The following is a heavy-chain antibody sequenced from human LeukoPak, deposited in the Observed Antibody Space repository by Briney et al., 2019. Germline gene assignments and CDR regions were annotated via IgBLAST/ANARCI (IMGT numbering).Heavy chain of an antibody. CDR3: TRYVIGGDANAYVHL. J-gene: IGHJ2*01. Sequence: PSETLSLTCAVSGGSISGYCWSWIRQPPGKGREWIGYIYYSRSANYHPSLKSLATISVDTSKNQSPLQLSSVTDADTAVYYCTRYVIGGDANAYVHLWGLGTLVTVSS. D-gene: IGHD5-24*01. V-gene: IGHV4-59*01. CDR1: GGSISGYC. CDR2: IYYSRSA.